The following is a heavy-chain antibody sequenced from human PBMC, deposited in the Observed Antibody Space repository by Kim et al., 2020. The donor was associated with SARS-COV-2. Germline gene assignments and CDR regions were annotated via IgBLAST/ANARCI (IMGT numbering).Heavy chain of an antibody. J-gene: IGHJ4*02. CDR1: GFTFSSYG. CDR2: IWYDGSNK. CDR3: ARDGDTVVTPPDY. D-gene: IGHD2-21*02. Sequence: GGSLRLSCAASGFTFSSYGMHWVRQAPGKGLEWVAVIWYDGSNKYYADSVKGRFTISRDNSKNTLYLQMNSLRAEDTAVYYCARDGDTVVTPPDYWGQGTLVTVSS. V-gene: IGHV3-33*01.